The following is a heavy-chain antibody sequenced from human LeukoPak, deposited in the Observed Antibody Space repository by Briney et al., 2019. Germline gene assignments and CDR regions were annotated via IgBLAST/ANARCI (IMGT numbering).Heavy chain of an antibody. CDR1: GYTFTDYY. Sequence: ASVKVSCKASGYTFTDYYMHWVRQAPGQGLEWMGWINPNSGGTNYAQTFQGRVTMTRDTSISTAYMELGRLRSDDTAVYYCARCGYYYDSSAPFDYWGQGTLVTVSS. V-gene: IGHV1-2*02. D-gene: IGHD3-22*01. J-gene: IGHJ4*02. CDR2: INPNSGGT. CDR3: ARCGYYYDSSAPFDY.